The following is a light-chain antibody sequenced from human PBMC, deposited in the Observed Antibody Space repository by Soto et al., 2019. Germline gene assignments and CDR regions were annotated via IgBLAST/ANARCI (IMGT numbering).Light chain of an antibody. CDR1: QSVSSSY. J-gene: IGKJ2*01. Sequence: EIVLTQSPGTLSSSPGERATLSCRASQSVSSSYLAWYRHKPGQAPRLLIYGASSRATGIPDRFSGSGSGTDFTLTISRLEPEDFAVYYCQQYGSSPHTFGQGTKLEIK. V-gene: IGKV3-20*01. CDR2: GAS. CDR3: QQYGSSPHT.